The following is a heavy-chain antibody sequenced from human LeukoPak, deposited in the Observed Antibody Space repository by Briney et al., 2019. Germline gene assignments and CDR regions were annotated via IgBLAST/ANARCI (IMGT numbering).Heavy chain of an antibody. CDR2: IRYDGSNK. D-gene: IGHD6-13*01. CDR3: AKVAAPGTFVGLGFEY. Sequence: GGSLRLSCAASGFTFSSYGMHWVRQAPGKGLEWVAFIRYDGSNKYYADSVKGRFTISRGNSKNTLYLQMNSLRAEDTAVYYCAKVAAPGTFVGLGFEYWGQGTLVTVSS. CDR1: GFTFSSYG. V-gene: IGHV3-30*02. J-gene: IGHJ4*02.